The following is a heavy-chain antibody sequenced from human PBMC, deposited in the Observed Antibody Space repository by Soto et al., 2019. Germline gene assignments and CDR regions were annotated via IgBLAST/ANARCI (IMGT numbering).Heavy chain of an antibody. V-gene: IGHV1-18*01. CDR3: AREGEMPYYYYGLTS. Sequence: QVQLVQSGAEVRKPGASVKVSCKASGYTFTTYGISWVRQAPGQGLEWMGWISGYNGHTKYAQKFQGRVTMTTDTSTSTVYMDLRSLRSDDTAVYYCAREGEMPYYYYGLTSGAKGPRSPSP. CDR2: ISGYNGHT. J-gene: IGHJ6*02. D-gene: IGHD3-16*01. CDR1: GYTFTTYG.